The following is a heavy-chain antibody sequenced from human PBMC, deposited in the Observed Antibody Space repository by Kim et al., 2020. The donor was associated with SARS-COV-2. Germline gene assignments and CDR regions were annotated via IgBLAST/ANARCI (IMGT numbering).Heavy chain of an antibody. CDR3: AKDHVGAADFDY. D-gene: IGHD1-26*01. Sequence: GGSLRLSCAASGFTFSSYGMHWVRQAPGKGLEWVAVISYDGSNKYYADSVKGRFTISRDNSKNTLYLQMNSLRAEDTAVYYCAKDHVGAADFDYWGQGTL. V-gene: IGHV3-30*18. J-gene: IGHJ4*02. CDR1: GFTFSSYG. CDR2: ISYDGSNK.